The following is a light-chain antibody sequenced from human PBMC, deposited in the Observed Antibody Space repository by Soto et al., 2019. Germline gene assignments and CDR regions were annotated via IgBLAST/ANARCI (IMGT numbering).Light chain of an antibody. V-gene: IGKV1-27*01. CDR2: AAS. CDR3: QKYKSAPLT. Sequence: DIQMTQSPSSLSASLGDRVTITCRASQGIGVYLAWFQQKPGKVPKLLIYAASTLQSGVPSRFSGSRSGTDFTLTISSLQPEDFATYYCQKYKSAPLTFGGGTKVEIK. CDR1: QGIGVY. J-gene: IGKJ4*01.